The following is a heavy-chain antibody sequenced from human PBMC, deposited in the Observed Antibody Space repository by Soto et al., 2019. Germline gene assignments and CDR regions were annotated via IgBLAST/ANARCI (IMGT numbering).Heavy chain of an antibody. V-gene: IGHV3-11*01. J-gene: IGHJ6*02. D-gene: IGHD6-25*01. Sequence: NPGGSLRLSCAASGFTFSDYYMSWIRQAPGKGLEWVSYISSSGSTIYYADSVKGRFTISRDNAKNSLYLQMNSLRAEDTAVYYCARVTGIGVPYSGGSSVVVRGMDVWGQGTTVTVSS. CDR1: GFTFSDYY. CDR2: ISSSGSTI. CDR3: ARVTGIGVPYSGGSSVVVRGMDV.